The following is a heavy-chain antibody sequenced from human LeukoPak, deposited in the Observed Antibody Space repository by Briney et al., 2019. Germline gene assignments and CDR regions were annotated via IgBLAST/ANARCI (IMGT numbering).Heavy chain of an antibody. CDR1: GFTFDDYT. V-gene: IGHV3-43*01. Sequence: PGGSLRLSCAASGFTFDDYTMHWVRQAPGKGLEWVSLISWDGGSTYYADSVKGRFTISRDNSKHTLYLQMNSLRAEDTAVYYCAKTMGAIDHDYWGQGTLVTVSS. CDR2: ISWDGGST. CDR3: AKTMGAIDHDY. J-gene: IGHJ4*02. D-gene: IGHD2-2*02.